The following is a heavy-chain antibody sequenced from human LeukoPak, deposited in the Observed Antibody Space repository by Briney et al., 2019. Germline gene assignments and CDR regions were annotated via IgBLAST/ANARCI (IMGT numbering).Heavy chain of an antibody. CDR3: AKDPGRVSAGLIAAAGIAYYYYYMDV. CDR2: ISYDGSNK. CDR1: GFTFSSYG. V-gene: IGHV3-30*18. D-gene: IGHD6-13*01. J-gene: IGHJ6*03. Sequence: GGSLRLSCAASGFTFSSYGMHWVRQAPGKGLEWVAVISYDGSNKYYADSVKGRFTISRDNSKNTLYLQMNSLRAEDTAVYYCAKDPGRVSAGLIAAAGIAYYYYYMDVWGKGTTVTVSS.